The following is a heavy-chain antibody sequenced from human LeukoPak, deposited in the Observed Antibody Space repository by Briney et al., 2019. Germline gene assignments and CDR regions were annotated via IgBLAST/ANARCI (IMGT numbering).Heavy chain of an antibody. CDR2: MYYRGST. CDR1: GGSFNNGDYF. CDR3: ARGGDGYKS. D-gene: IGHD5-24*01. J-gene: IGHJ5*02. V-gene: IGHV4-30-4*01. Sequence: SETLSLTCTVSGGSFNNGDYFWSWFRQPPGKGLEWIAYMYYRGSTYYNPSLESRVTISVDTSRSQFSLRLTSVIAADTAVYYCARGGDGYKSWGQGTLVTVSS.